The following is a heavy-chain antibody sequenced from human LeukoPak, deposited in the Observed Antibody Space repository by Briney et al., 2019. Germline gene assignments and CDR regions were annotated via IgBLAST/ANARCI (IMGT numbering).Heavy chain of an antibody. CDR1: GYTFTNYG. J-gene: IGHJ6*02. CDR2: ISGYNGNT. D-gene: IGHD2-21*02. CDR3: ARDAYCGGDCSPYYYYYGMDV. V-gene: IGHV1-18*01. Sequence: ASVKVSCKASGYTFTNYGFSWVRQAPGQGPEWMGWISGYNGNTNYAQKLQGRVTMTIDTSTSTAYMELRSLRSADTAVYYCARDAYCGGDCSPYYYYYGMDVWGQGTTVTVSS.